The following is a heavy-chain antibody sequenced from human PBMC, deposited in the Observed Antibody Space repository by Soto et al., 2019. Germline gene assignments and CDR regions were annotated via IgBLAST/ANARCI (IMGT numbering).Heavy chain of an antibody. J-gene: IGHJ6*02. Sequence: LRLSCAASGFTFSSYAMSWVRQAPGQGLEWVSAISGSGGSTYYADSVKGRFTISRDNSKNTLYLQMNSLRAEDTAVYYCTWDIVANPYYYYGMDVWGQGTSVTVSS. V-gene: IGHV3-23*01. CDR3: TWDIVANPYYYYGMDV. D-gene: IGHD5-12*01. CDR2: ISGSGGST. CDR1: GFTFSSYA.